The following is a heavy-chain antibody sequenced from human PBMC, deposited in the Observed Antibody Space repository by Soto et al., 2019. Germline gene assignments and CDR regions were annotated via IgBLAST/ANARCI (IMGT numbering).Heavy chain of an antibody. CDR3: ARRGTRGPESRCGC. CDR1: GYTLNDLS. D-gene: IGHD1-1*01. CDR2: LDPEDGET. Sequence: QVQVVQSGAEVKKPGASVKVSCKVSGYTLNDLSIHWVRQAPGKGLEWMGGLDPEDGETIYAQNFQGRVTMTEDTSRDTAYMELSCLRSEDTAGYYCARRGTRGPESRCGCWGQGTVVTVSS. J-gene: IGHJ4*02. V-gene: IGHV1-24*01.